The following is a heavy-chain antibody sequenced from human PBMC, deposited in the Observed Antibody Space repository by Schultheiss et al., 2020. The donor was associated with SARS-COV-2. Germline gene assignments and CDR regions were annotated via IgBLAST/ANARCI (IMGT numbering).Heavy chain of an antibody. CDR3: ARDPGHSSGWYWGVAVPYYYYYGMDV. V-gene: IGHV3-30-3*01. Sequence: GGSLRLSCAASGLTISRNYMTWVRQAPGKGLEWVAVTSFDGGNKYYADSVKGRFTISRDNAKNSLYLQMNSLRDEDTAVYYCARDPGHSSGWYWGVAVPYYYYYGMDVWGQGTTVTVSS. CDR2: TSFDGGNK. CDR1: GLTISRNY. J-gene: IGHJ6*02. D-gene: IGHD6-19*01.